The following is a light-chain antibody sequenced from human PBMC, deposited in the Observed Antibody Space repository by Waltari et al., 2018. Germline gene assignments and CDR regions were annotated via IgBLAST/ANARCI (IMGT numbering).Light chain of an antibody. Sequence: QSVLTQPPSVSEAPRQRVTISCSGSSSNIGKHTVDWYQKPPGTAPRLLIYYDDLVSTGVSDRFSGSKSGTSASLAISGLQSDDEGDYYCAAWDDSLHGWVFGGGTKLTVL. V-gene: IGLV1-36*01. CDR1: SSNIGKHT. CDR2: YDD. CDR3: AAWDDSLHGWV. J-gene: IGLJ3*02.